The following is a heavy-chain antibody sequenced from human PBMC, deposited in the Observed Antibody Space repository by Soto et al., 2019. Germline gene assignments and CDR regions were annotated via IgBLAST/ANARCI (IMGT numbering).Heavy chain of an antibody. CDR3: ARASDPSVIVRWFSP. J-gene: IGHJ5*02. V-gene: IGHV1-69*01. CDR2: IITIFGTA. D-gene: IGHD2-21*01. CDR1: GGTFSSYA. Sequence: QVQLVQSGAEVKKPGSSVKVSCKASGGTFSSYAISWVRQAPGQGLEWMGGIITIFGTANYAQKFQGRVTITEDESQSTDYMELSSLRSENTAVYYCARASDPSVIVRWFSPWGQGTLVTGSS.